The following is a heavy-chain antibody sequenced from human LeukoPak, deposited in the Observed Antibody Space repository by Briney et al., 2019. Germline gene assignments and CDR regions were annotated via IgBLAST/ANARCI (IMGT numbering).Heavy chain of an antibody. CDR2: ISFDESDR. CDR1: GFTFSSYT. V-gene: IGHV3-30*04. D-gene: IGHD3-10*01. CDR3: ARGSRGMFRGVSDY. Sequence: PGTSLRLSCAASGFTFSSYTMHWVRQAPGKGLEWVALISFDESDRYYADSVKGRFTISRDNSKNTLYLQMNSLRAEDTAIYYCARGSRGMFRGVSDYWGQGSLVTVSS. J-gene: IGHJ4*02.